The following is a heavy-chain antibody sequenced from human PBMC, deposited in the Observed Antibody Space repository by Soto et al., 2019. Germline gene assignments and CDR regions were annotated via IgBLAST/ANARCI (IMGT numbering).Heavy chain of an antibody. CDR2: INSDGSST. Sequence: GGSLRLSCAASGCTFSSYLMHWVRQAPGKGLVWVSRINSDGSSTSYADSVKGRFTISRDNAKNTLYLQMNSLRAEDTAVYYCARGALGSGSYYNGFDPWGQGTLVNVSS. D-gene: IGHD3-10*01. CDR1: GCTFSSYL. CDR3: ARGALGSGSYYNGFDP. J-gene: IGHJ5*02. V-gene: IGHV3-74*01.